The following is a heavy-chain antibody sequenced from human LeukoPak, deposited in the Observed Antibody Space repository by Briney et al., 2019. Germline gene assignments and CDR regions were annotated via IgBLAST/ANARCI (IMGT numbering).Heavy chain of an antibody. Sequence: SETLSLTCAVYGGSFSGYYWSWIRQPPGKGLEWIGEINHSGSTNYNPSLKSRVTISVDTSKNQFSLKLSSVTAVDTAVYYCARAFLWFDPWGQGTLVTVSS. CDR2: INHSGST. D-gene: IGHD2/OR15-2a*01. CDR1: GGSFSGYY. CDR3: ARAFLWFDP. J-gene: IGHJ5*02. V-gene: IGHV4-34*01.